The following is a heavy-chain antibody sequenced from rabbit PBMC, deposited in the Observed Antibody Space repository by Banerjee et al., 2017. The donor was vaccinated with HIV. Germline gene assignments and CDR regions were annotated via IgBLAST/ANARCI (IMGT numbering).Heavy chain of an antibody. V-gene: IGHV1S43*01. D-gene: IGHD8-1*01. CDR1: GIDFSDNYV. Sequence: QQQLEESGGGLVKPGGTLTLTCKASGIDFSDNYVMCWVRQAPGKGLELIACIYIVSGSTWYARWVNGRFTIFRSTSLNSVDLKMTSLTVADTAPYFCARGGSSDYQWYCFNLWGQGTLVTVS. CDR3: ARGGSSDYQWYCFNL. CDR2: IYIVSGST. J-gene: IGHJ4*01.